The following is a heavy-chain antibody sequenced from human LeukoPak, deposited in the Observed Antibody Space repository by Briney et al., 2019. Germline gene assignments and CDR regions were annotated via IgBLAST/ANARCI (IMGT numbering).Heavy chain of an antibody. CDR2: ISYDGSNK. J-gene: IGHJ3*02. Sequence: PGRSLRLSCAASGFTFSSYAMHWVRQAPGKGLEWVAVISYDGSNKYYADSVKGRFTISRDNSKNTLYLQMNSLRAEDTAVYYCARDQSAAAGRAFDIWGQGTMVTVSS. CDR3: ARDQSAAAGRAFDI. D-gene: IGHD6-13*01. CDR1: GFTFSSYA. V-gene: IGHV3-30-3*01.